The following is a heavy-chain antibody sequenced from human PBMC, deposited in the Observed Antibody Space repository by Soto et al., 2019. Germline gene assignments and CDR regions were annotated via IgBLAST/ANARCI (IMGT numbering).Heavy chain of an antibody. CDR1: GFPFRNYA. Sequence: PGGSLRLSCAASGFPFRNYAINWVRQVPGKGLECVSVISGSVGSTYYAASVKGRFTITRDNSKNTLYLQMNSLRAEDTAVYYCAKAGGAAGTVDYFDYWGQGTLVTVSS. J-gene: IGHJ4*02. D-gene: IGHD6-13*01. V-gene: IGHV3-23*01. CDR2: ISGSVGST. CDR3: AKAGGAAGTVDYFDY.